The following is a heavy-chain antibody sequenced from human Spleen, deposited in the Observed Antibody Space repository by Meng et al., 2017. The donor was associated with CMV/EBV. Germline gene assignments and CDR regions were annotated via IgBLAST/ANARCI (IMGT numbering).Heavy chain of an antibody. Sequence: FIFSTYSLNWVRQAPGKGLEWVSSISSSGSYISYAESLKGRFTISRDNAKNSLHLQMNSLRAEDTAVYYCARDLYDTSGYYYGVFDHWGQGTLVTVSS. CDR2: ISSSGSYI. CDR1: FIFSTYS. J-gene: IGHJ4*02. D-gene: IGHD3-22*01. V-gene: IGHV3-21*01. CDR3: ARDLYDTSGYYYGVFDH.